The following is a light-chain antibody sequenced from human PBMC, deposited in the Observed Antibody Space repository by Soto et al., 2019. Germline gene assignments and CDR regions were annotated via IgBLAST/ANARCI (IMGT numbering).Light chain of an antibody. CDR2: EGS. J-gene: IGLJ1*01. Sequence: QSALTQPASVSGSPGQSITISCAGTSSDVGTYSLVSWYQQPPGKAPKLMIYEGSKRPSGVSNRFSGSKSGNTASLTISGLQAEDEADYYCSSYTSSNTRYVFGTGTKLTVL. V-gene: IGLV2-14*02. CDR3: SSYTSSNTRYV. CDR1: SSDVGTYSL.